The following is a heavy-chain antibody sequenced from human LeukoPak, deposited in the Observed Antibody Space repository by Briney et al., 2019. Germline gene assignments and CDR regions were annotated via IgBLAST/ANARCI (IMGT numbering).Heavy chain of an antibody. J-gene: IGHJ4*02. Sequence: PGESLRISCKGSGYSFSNYWIGWVRQTPGKGLEWMGFIYPRDSRTTYSPSFQSQVTISVDRSINTAYVQCSSLKASDTAIYHCAKGGDGRDFLLYWGQGSLVTVSS. D-gene: IGHD5-24*01. CDR2: IYPRDSRT. CDR3: AKGGDGRDFLLY. CDR1: GYSFSNYW. V-gene: IGHV5-51*01.